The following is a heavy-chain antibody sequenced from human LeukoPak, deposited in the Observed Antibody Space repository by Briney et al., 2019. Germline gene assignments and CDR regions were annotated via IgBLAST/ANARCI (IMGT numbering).Heavy chain of an antibody. CDR1: GGSISSSSYY. V-gene: IGHV4-39*07. CDR3: ARSSWPYSSSWRWFDP. D-gene: IGHD6-6*01. Sequence: SETLSLTCTVSGGSISSSSYYWGWIRQPPGKGLEWIGYIYHSGSTYYNPSLKSRVTISVDRSKNQFSLKLSSVTAADTAVYYCARSSWPYSSSWRWFDPWGQGTLVTVSS. J-gene: IGHJ5*02. CDR2: IYHSGST.